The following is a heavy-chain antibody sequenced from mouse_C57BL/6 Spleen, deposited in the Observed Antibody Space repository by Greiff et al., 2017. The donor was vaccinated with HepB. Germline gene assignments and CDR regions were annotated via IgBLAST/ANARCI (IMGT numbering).Heavy chain of an antibody. V-gene: IGHV1-50*01. J-gene: IGHJ4*01. CDR3: ARSLYDGYYYYAMDY. D-gene: IGHD2-3*01. CDR2: IDPSDSYT. Sequence: VQLQQSGAELVKPGASVKLSCKASGYTFTSYWMQWVKQRPGQGLEWIGEIDPSDSYTNYNQKFKGKATLTVDTSSSTAYMQLSSLTSEDSAVYYCARSLYDGYYYYAMDYWGQGTSVTVSS. CDR1: GYTFTSYW.